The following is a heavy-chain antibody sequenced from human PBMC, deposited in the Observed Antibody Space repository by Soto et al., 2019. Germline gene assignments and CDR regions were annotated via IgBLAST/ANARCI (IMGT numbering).Heavy chain of an antibody. Sequence: SVKVSCKASGYTFTSYGISWVRQAPGQGLEWMGGIIPIFGTANYAQKFQGRVTITADESTSTAYMELSSLRSEDTAVYYCARSSVLGYCSGGRCYLFASWGQGTLVTVSS. V-gene: IGHV1-69*13. D-gene: IGHD2-15*01. J-gene: IGHJ4*02. CDR3: ARSSVLGYCSGGRCYLFAS. CDR2: IIPIFGTA. CDR1: GYTFTSYG.